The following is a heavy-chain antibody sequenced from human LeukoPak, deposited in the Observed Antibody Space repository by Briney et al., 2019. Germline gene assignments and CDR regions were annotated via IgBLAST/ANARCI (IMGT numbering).Heavy chain of an antibody. CDR3: ARGFFAAVYAIRPGYMDV. J-gene: IGHJ6*03. D-gene: IGHD2-8*01. CDR2: INSDGSST. CDR1: GFTFSSYW. V-gene: IGHV3-74*01. Sequence: PGGSLRLSCAASGFTFSSYWMHWVRQAPGKGLVWVSRINSDGSSTSYADSVKGRFTISRDNAKNTLYLQMNSLRAEDTAVYYCARGFFAAVYAIRPGYMDVWGKGTTVTVSS.